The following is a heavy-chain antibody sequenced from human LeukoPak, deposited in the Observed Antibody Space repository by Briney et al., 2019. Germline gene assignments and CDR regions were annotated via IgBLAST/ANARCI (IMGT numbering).Heavy chain of an antibody. CDR3: TRGGSGSYLGVDDY. CDR1: GYTXTSYY. CDR2: INPSTGST. D-gene: IGHD1-26*01. J-gene: IGHJ4*02. Sequence: ASVKVSCKAFGYTXTSYYMHWVRQAPGQGLEWMGIINPSTGSTSYAQKLQDRVTITRDTSTSTVYMELSSLRSEDTAVYYCTRGGSGSYLGVDDYWGQGTLVTVSS. V-gene: IGHV1-46*01.